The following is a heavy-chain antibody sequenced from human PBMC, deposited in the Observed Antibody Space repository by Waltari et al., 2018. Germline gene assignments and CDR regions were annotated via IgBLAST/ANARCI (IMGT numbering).Heavy chain of an antibody. D-gene: IGHD2-15*01. Sequence: QLQLQESGPGLVKPSVTLSRSCAVSCDSARSSYWWSWVRQSPQKGLEWIGQVHGSGRINYNPSFASRVTMSLDTSKNQFSLKVTSATAADTAVYYCARDRGRGLYLDTWGPGTLVTVSP. CDR3: ARDRGRGLYLDT. CDR1: CDSARSSYW. CDR2: VHGSGRI. J-gene: IGHJ5*02. V-gene: IGHV4-4*02.